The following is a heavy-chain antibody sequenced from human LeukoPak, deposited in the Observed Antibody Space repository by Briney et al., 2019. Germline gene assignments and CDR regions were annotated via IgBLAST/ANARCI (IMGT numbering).Heavy chain of an antibody. Sequence: ASVKVSCKAFGYSFDSYAISWVPQAPGQGLEWMGWINTNTGKPTYAQGFRGRLVFSLDTSVSTAYLQISGLKAEDTAAYFCARDFGGFDPWGQGTQVTVSS. J-gene: IGHJ5*02. CDR3: ARDFGGFDP. D-gene: IGHD3-10*01. CDR1: GYSFDSYA. V-gene: IGHV7-4-1*02. CDR2: INTNTGKP.